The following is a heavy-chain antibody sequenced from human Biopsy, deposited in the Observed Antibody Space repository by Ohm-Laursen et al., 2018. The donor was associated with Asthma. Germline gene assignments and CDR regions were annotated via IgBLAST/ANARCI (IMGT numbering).Heavy chain of an antibody. CDR1: GFTFSNYP. CDR3: VKDTLIDSKNYYTFEV. CDR2: IRPGQPDI. D-gene: IGHD3-22*01. V-gene: IGHV3-23*01. J-gene: IGHJ3*01. Sequence: SLRLSCTAAGFTFSNYPMSWARQAPGRGLAWVGTIRPGQPDIDYESPVRSRFFISRDDSKNTLYLDMTSLRAEDTAVYYCVKDTLIDSKNYYTFEVWGQGTMVTVSS.